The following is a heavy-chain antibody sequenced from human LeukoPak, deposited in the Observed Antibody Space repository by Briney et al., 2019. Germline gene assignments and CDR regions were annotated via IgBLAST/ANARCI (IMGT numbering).Heavy chain of an antibody. CDR1: GLTVSSNY. CDR2: IYSGANT. Sequence: GGSLRLSCAASGLTVSSNYMSWVRQAPGKGLEWVSLIYSGANTYYADSVKGRFAVSRDNSKNTLYLQMNSLRAEDTAVYYCAKDRGSNGWSIFDYWGQGTLVTVSS. D-gene: IGHD6-19*01. J-gene: IGHJ4*02. CDR3: AKDRGSNGWSIFDY. V-gene: IGHV3-53*01.